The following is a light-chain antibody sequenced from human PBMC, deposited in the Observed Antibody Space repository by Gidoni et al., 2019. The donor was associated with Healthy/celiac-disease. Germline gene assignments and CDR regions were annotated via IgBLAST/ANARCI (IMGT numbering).Light chain of an antibody. CDR3: SSYTSSSLWV. J-gene: IGLJ3*02. CDR2: DVS. CDR1: SSDVGGYNY. V-gene: IGLV2-14*03. Sequence: QSALTQPASVSGSPGQSITISCTGTSSDVGGYNYVSWDQQHPGKAPKLMIYDVSNRPAGVSNRVSGSKSGNTASLTISGLQAEDEADYYCSSYTSSSLWVFGGGTKLTVL.